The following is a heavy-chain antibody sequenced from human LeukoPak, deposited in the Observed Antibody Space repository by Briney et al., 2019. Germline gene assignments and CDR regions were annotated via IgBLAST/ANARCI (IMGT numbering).Heavy chain of an antibody. CDR2: IHYSGST. D-gene: IGHD5-12*01. V-gene: IGHV4-39*07. Sequence: PSETLSLTCTVSGGSISSSSYYWGWIRQPPGKGLEWIGSIHYSGSTHYNPSLKSRVTISVDTSKNQVSLKLRSVTAADTAVYYCARATEGYAGGPGYSYYYYMDVWGKGTTVTIS. J-gene: IGHJ6*03. CDR3: ARATEGYAGGPGYSYYYYMDV. CDR1: GGSISSSSYY.